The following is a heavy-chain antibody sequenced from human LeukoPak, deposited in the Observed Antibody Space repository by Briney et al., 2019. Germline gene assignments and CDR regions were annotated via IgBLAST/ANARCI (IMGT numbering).Heavy chain of an antibody. Sequence: GGSLRLSCAASGFTFSSYWMSWVRQAPGKGLEWVADIKQDGSEKYYVDSVKGRFTISRDNAKNSLYLQMNSLRAEDTAVYYCARDRRFGITIFGVVTRFDYWGQGTLVTVSS. CDR1: GFTFSSYW. D-gene: IGHD3-3*01. V-gene: IGHV3-7*01. CDR2: IKQDGSEK. CDR3: ARDRRFGITIFGVVTRFDY. J-gene: IGHJ4*02.